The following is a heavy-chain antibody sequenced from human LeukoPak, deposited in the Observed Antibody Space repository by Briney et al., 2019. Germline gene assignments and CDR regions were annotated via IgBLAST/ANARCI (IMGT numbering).Heavy chain of an antibody. Sequence: MAGGSLRLSCAASGFTFSSYSMNWVRQAPGKGLEWVSSISSSSSYIYYADSVKGRFTISRDNAKNSLYLQMNSLRAEDTAVYYCARDNGDCSSTSCSDYWGQGTLVTVSS. CDR3: ARDNGDCSSTSCSDY. J-gene: IGHJ4*02. CDR1: GFTFSSYS. V-gene: IGHV3-21*01. CDR2: ISSSSSYI. D-gene: IGHD2-2*01.